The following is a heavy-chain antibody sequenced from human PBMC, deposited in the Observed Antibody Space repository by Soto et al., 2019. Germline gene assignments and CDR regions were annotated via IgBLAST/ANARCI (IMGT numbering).Heavy chain of an antibody. CDR2: VSYSGNS. J-gene: IGHJ4*02. Sequence: QVHLQESGPGLVKPSETLSLTCAVSGGYVSTVGSFWAWIRRHPERGLELLGQVSYSGNSLYNSSLASRVAILLDPSTNRFSLRRSAVTTADTAVYYCARVCCYGRLEYWGQGTPVIASS. CDR3: ARVCCYGRLEY. D-gene: IGHD3-3*01. CDR1: GGYVSTVGSF. V-gene: IGHV4-61*08.